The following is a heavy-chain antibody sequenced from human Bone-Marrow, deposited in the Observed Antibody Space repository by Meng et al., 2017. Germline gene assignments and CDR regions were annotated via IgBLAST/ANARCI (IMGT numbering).Heavy chain of an antibody. CDR1: GGSITGYY. V-gene: IGHV4-59*12. J-gene: IGHJ5*02. CDR2: IHYSGGA. D-gene: IGHD6-13*01. Sequence: SETLSLTCSVSGGSITGYYWSWIRQSPGEGLEWMGNIHYSGGANYNPSLKSRVTISVDTSKNQFSLRLSSVTAADTAVYYCARDRGSASSNWCGPQQRWLDPWGQGDVVTVSS. CDR3: ARDRGSASSNWCGPQQRWLDP.